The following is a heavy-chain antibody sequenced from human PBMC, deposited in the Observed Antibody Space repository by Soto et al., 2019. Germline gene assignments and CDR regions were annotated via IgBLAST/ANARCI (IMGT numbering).Heavy chain of an antibody. CDR2: INPNSGGT. J-gene: IGHJ4*02. V-gene: IGHV1-2*04. D-gene: IGHD4-17*01. Sequence: QVQLVQSGAEVKKPGASVKVSCKASGYTFTDYYMHWVRQAPGEGLEWMGWINPNSGGTNYAQKFQGWVTITRDTSINTAYMELSRLRSDDTAVYYCATALRGTSVGDQSPFYYWGQGTLVTVSS. CDR3: ATALRGTSVGDQSPFYY. CDR1: GYTFTDYY.